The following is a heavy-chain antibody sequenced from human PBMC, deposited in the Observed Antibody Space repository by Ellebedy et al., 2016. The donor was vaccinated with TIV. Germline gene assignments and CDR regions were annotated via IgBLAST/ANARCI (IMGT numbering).Heavy chain of an antibody. J-gene: IGHJ4*02. V-gene: IGHV3-48*01. CDR3: AKGGRGESYYYFDY. D-gene: IGHD1-26*01. CDR1: GFTFSGYS. CDR2: IDSSGVTV. Sequence: ETLSLTCAASGFTFSGYSMNWVRQAPGKGLEWVSYIDSSGVTVFYADSVKGRFTISRDNAKNSLYLQMNSLRAEDTAVYYCAKGGRGESYYYFDYWGQGTLVTVSS.